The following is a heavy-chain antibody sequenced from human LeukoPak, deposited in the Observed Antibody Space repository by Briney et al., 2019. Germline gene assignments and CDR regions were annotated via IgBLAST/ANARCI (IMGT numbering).Heavy chain of an antibody. D-gene: IGHD2-15*01. CDR2: ISAYNDNT. CDR1: GYTFTSYG. Sequence: ASVKVSCKASGYTFTSYGISWVRQAPGQGLEWMGRISAYNDNTNYAQKLQGRVTMTTDTSTSTAYMELRSLRSDDTAVYYCARDRHCSGGSCYRTPQWELPRSFDYWGQGTLVTVSS. CDR3: ARDRHCSGGSCYRTPQWELPRSFDY. V-gene: IGHV1-18*01. J-gene: IGHJ4*02.